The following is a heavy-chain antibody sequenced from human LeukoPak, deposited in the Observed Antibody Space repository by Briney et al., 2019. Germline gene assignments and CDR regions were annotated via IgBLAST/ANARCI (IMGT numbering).Heavy chain of an antibody. D-gene: IGHD6-19*01. V-gene: IGHV1-2*02. CDR3: ARDIVGGTVAGTFD. CDR1: GYTFTGYY. J-gene: IGHJ4*02. Sequence: ASVKASCKASGYTFTGYYMHWVRQAPGQGLEWMGWINPNSGGTNYAQKFQGRVTMTRDTSISTAYMELSRLRSDDTAVYYCARDIVGGTVAGTFDWGQGTLVTVSS. CDR2: INPNSGGT.